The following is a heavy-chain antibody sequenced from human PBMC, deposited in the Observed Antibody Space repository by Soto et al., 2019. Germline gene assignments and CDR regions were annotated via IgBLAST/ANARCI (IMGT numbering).Heavy chain of an antibody. CDR2: INHSGST. V-gene: IGHV4-34*01. J-gene: IGHJ5*02. Sequence: PSETLSLTCAVYGGSFSGYYWSWIRQPPGKGLEWIGEINHSGSTNYNPSLKSRVTISVDTSKNQFSLKLSSVTAADTAVYYCARAPLGSSWHLGWFDPWGQGTLVTVSS. CDR1: GGSFSGYY. CDR3: ARAPLGSSWHLGWFDP. D-gene: IGHD6-13*01.